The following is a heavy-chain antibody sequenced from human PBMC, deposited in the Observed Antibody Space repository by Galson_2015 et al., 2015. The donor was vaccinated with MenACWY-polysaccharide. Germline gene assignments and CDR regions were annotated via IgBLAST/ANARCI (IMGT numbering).Heavy chain of an antibody. J-gene: IGHJ6*02. Sequence: SLRLSCAASGFTFGNYAMSWVRQAPGKGLDWVSAISGSGSTTYYADSVKGRFAISRDNSKNTLYLQMSSLRAEDTAVYYCAKRAPMVTSLFYGMDVWGQGTTVTVSS. CDR3: AKRAPMVTSLFYGMDV. CDR2: ISGSGSTT. V-gene: IGHV3-23*01. CDR1: GFTFGNYA. D-gene: IGHD4/OR15-4a*01.